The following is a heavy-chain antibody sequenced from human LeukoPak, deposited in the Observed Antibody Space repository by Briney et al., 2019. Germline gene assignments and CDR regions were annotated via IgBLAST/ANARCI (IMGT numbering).Heavy chain of an antibody. D-gene: IGHD1-7*01. Sequence: SVKVSCKASGGTFSTYSITWVRQAPGQGLEWMGGIIPIFGTYYAQKFQGRVTITTDESTSTAYMELSSLKSEDTAVYYCATTSRTGTTHYLDYWGQGTLVTVSS. CDR1: GGTFSTYS. CDR3: ATTSRTGTTHYLDY. CDR2: IIPIFGT. V-gene: IGHV1-69*05. J-gene: IGHJ4*02.